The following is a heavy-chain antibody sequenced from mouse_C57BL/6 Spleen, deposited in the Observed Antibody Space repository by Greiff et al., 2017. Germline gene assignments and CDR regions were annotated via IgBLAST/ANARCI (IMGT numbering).Heavy chain of an antibody. J-gene: IGHJ4*01. V-gene: IGHV5-17*01. CDR1: GFTFSDYG. CDR3: ARSGSSIYYAMDY. Sequence: EVKLVESGGGLVKPGGSLKLSCAASGFTFSDYGMHWVRQAPEKGLEWVAYISSGSSTIYYADTVKGRFTISRDNAKNTLFLQMTSLRSEDTAMYYCARSGSSIYYAMDYWGQGTSVTVSS. D-gene: IGHD1-1*01. CDR2: ISSGSSTI.